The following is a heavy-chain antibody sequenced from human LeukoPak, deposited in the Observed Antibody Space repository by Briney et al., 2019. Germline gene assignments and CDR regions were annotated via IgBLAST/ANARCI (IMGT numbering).Heavy chain of an antibody. D-gene: IGHD3-9*01. CDR3: ARGRPFYDILTGYPKGYFDY. V-gene: IGHV4-34*01. J-gene: IGHJ4*02. CDR1: GGSFSGYY. Sequence: SETLSLTCAVYGGSFSGYYWSWIRQPPGKGLEWIGEINHSGSTNYNPSLKSRVTISVDTPKNQFSLKLSSVTAADTAVYYCARGRPFYDILTGYPKGYFDYWGQGTLVTVSS. CDR2: INHSGST.